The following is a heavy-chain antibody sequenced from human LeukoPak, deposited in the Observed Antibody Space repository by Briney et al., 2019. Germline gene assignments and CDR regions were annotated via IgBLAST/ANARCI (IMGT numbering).Heavy chain of an antibody. CDR3: ARGRGYYYYYMDV. Sequence: SETLSLTCAVYGGSFSDYYWSWIRQPPGKGLEWIGYIYYSGSTNYNPSLKSRVTISVDTSKNQFSLKLSSVTAADTAVYYCARGRGYYYYYMDVWGKGTTVTISS. V-gene: IGHV4-59*01. CDR2: IYYSGST. CDR1: GGSFSDYY. J-gene: IGHJ6*03.